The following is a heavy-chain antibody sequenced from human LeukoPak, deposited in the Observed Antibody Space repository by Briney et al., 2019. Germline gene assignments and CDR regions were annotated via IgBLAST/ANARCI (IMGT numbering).Heavy chain of an antibody. CDR2: ISGSGGNT. Sequence: GGSLRLSCTASEFTFNKYAMSWVRQAPGKGLEWVSAISGSGGNTYYADSVKGRFTISRDNSKNTLYLQMNSLRAEDTAVYYCAKVRGLLAAPYYFDYWGQGTLVTVSS. CDR3: AKVRGLLAAPYYFDY. V-gene: IGHV3-23*01. CDR1: EFTFNKYA. J-gene: IGHJ4*02. D-gene: IGHD3-16*01.